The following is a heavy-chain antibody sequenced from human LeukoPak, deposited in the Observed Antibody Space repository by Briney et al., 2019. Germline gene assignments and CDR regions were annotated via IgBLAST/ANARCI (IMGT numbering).Heavy chain of an antibody. Sequence: GGSLRLSCAASGFTFSSYAMSWVRQAPGKGLEWVSAISGSGGSTYYADSVKGRFTISRDNSKNTLYLQMNSLRAEDTAVYYCAKDHSARRGHNWFDPWGQGTLVTVSS. CDR3: AKDHSARRGHNWFDP. CDR2: ISGSGGST. J-gene: IGHJ5*02. V-gene: IGHV3-23*01. D-gene: IGHD2/OR15-2a*01. CDR1: GFTFSSYA.